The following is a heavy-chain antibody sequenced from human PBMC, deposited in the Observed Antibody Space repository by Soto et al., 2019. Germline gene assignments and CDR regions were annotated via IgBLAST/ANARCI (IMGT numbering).Heavy chain of an antibody. CDR3: ARDSSGGLGTYDCSGYYTNWFDP. D-gene: IGHD3-22*01. Sequence: PSETLSLTCNVSGGSISSYYWSWIRQPPGKELEWKGYIYYNGSTNYNPSLKSRVTISVDTSKNQFSLKLSSVTAADTAVYYCARDSSGGLGTYDCSGYYTNWFDPWGQGTLVTVSS. V-gene: IGHV4-59*01. J-gene: IGHJ5*02. CDR1: GGSISSYY. CDR2: IYYNGST.